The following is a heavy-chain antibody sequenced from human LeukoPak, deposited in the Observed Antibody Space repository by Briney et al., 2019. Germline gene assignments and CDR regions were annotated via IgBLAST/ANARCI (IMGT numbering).Heavy chain of an antibody. CDR3: ARLGANRSCTNGVCYYCDY. CDR1: GLSVIGNY. V-gene: IGHV3-66*01. Sequence: GGSRRLSCAASGLSVIGNYMRRVRQAPGKGLEWVSVLYSGGNTFYADSVKGRFTVPRDNSRNTLYLQMSSLRAEDTAVYYCARLGANRSCTNGVCYYCDYWGQGTLVTVSS. D-gene: IGHD2-8*01. J-gene: IGHJ4*02. CDR2: LYSGGNT.